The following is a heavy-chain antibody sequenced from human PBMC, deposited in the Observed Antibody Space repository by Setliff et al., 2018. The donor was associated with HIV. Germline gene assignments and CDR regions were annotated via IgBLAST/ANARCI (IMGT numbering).Heavy chain of an antibody. CDR1: GYTFTNFV. CDR3: VRGGCSTSSTSCSGVAFDT. CDR2: INGGNGNT. J-gene: IGHJ3*02. D-gene: IGHD2-2*01. V-gene: IGHV1-3*01. Sequence: ASVKVSCKPSGYTFTNFVMHWVRQAPGQSLEWMGWINGGNGNTKYSQDFQGRDTITRDTSASTGYMELTSLRSEDTAVYYCVRGGCSTSSTSCSGVAFDTWGHGTMVTVSS.